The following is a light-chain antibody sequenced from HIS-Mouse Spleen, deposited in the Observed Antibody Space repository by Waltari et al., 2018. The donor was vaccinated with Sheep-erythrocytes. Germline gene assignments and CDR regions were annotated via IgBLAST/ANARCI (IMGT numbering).Light chain of an antibody. CDR2: DDS. CDR3: QVWDSSSDPVV. J-gene: IGLJ2*01. V-gene: IGLV3-21*02. CDR1: NIGSKR. Sequence: SYVLTQPPSVSVSPGQPARITCGGNNIGSKRVHWYQQKPGQAPVLDVYDDSDRPSGIPERFSGYNSGNTATLTISRVEAGDEADYYCQVWDSSSDPVVFGGGTKLTVL.